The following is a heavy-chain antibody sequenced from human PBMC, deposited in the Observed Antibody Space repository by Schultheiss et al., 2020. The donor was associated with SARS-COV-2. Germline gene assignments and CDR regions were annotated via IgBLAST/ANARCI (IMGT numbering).Heavy chain of an antibody. J-gene: IGHJ6*02. Sequence: ASVKVSCKASGYTFTGYYMHWVRQAPGQGLEWMGWMNPNSGNTGYAQKFQGRVTMTRNTSISTAYMELSSLRSDDTAVYYCARDSGSYYNYYYYGMDVWGQGTTVTVSS. CDR2: MNPNSGNT. D-gene: IGHD1-26*01. CDR1: GYTFTGYY. CDR3: ARDSGSYYNYYYYGMDV. V-gene: IGHV1-8*02.